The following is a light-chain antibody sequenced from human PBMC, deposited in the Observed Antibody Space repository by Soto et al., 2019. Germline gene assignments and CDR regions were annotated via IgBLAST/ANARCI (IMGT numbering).Light chain of an antibody. Sequence: QSVLTQPASVSGSPGQSITISCTGTSSDVGGYNYVSWYQQPPGKAPKLMIYDVSNRPSGVSNRFFGSKSGNTASLTISGLEAEDEADYYCSSYTSSSTLVVFGGGTQLTV. CDR3: SSYTSSSTLVV. J-gene: IGLJ2*01. CDR2: DVS. V-gene: IGLV2-14*01. CDR1: SSDVGGYNY.